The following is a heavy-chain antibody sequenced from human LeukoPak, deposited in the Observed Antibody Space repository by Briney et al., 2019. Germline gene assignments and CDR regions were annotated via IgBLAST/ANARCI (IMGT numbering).Heavy chain of an antibody. D-gene: IGHD3-22*01. Sequence: SETLSLTCAVSGDSIIGSYWSWIRQAPGKGLEWIGYIYYSVDTDYSPSLKSRVTISVDMSKKQISLRLTSVTAADTAVYYCARRRYYDSSGYNPTYYFDYWGQGILVTVSS. CDR1: GDSIIGSY. V-gene: IGHV4-59*01. CDR3: ARRRYYDSSGYNPTYYFDY. J-gene: IGHJ4*02. CDR2: IYYSVDT.